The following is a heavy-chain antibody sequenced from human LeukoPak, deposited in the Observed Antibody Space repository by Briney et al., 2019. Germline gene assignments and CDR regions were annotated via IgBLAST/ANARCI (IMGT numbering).Heavy chain of an antibody. J-gene: IGHJ4*02. Sequence: GGSLRLSCAASGFTVSSNYMSWVRQAPGKGLEWVSVIYSGGDTYYADSVKGRFTISRDNSKNALYLQMNTLRAEDTAVYYCARASGYSGYDPFDYWGQGTLVTVSS. D-gene: IGHD5-12*01. CDR1: GFTVSSNY. CDR2: IYSGGDT. V-gene: IGHV3-53*01. CDR3: ARASGYSGYDPFDY.